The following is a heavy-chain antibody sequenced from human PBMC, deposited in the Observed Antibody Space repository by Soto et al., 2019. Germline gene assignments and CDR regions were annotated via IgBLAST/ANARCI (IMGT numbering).Heavy chain of an antibody. CDR3: ARDGYYYDSSGYQRVYYFDY. D-gene: IGHD3-22*01. Sequence: SESLSLTCTVSGGTISRYYWSWIRQPPGKGLEWIGYIYYSGSTNYNPSLKSRVTISVDTSKNQFSLKLSSVTAADTAVYYCARDGYYYDSSGYQRVYYFDYWGQGTLVTVSS. V-gene: IGHV4-59*01. J-gene: IGHJ4*02. CDR2: IYYSGST. CDR1: GGTISRYY.